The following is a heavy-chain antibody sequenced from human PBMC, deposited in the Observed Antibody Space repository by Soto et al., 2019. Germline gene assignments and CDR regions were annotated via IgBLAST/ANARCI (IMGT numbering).Heavy chain of an antibody. D-gene: IGHD3-16*02. Sequence: EVQLVESGGGLVQPGRSLRLSCAASGFTFDDYAMHWVRQAPGKGLEWVSGISWNSGSIGYADSVKGRFTISRDNAKNSLYLQRNSLRAEDTALYYCAKDMKGGGYDYVWGSYRSTDGGAFDIWGQGTMVTVSS. J-gene: IGHJ3*02. CDR2: ISWNSGSI. CDR3: AKDMKGGGYDYVWGSYRSTDGGAFDI. CDR1: GFTFDDYA. V-gene: IGHV3-9*01.